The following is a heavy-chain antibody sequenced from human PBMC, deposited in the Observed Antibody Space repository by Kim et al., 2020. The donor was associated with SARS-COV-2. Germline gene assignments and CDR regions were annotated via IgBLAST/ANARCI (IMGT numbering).Heavy chain of an antibody. J-gene: IGHJ4*02. Sequence: VKGRFTISRDNSKNTLYLQMNSLRAEDTAVYYCAKLGGVIVVPALYYFDSWGQGTLVTVSS. V-gene: IGHV3-23*01. D-gene: IGHD2-2*01. CDR3: AKLGGVIVVPALYYFDS.